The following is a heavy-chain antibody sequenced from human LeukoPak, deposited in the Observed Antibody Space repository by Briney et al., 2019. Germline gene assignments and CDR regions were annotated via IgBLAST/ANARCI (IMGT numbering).Heavy chain of an antibody. D-gene: IGHD3-3*01. Sequence: PSETLSLTCTVSGGSISSGYYFWGWIGQPPGKGLEWIGSISYSGNTYYNPSLKSRVTISADTSKNQFSLKLTSVTAADTAVYYCARGDFWSGEYSGYWGQGILVTVSS. CDR2: ISYSGNT. V-gene: IGHV4-39*07. J-gene: IGHJ4*02. CDR1: GGSISSGYYF. CDR3: ARGDFWSGEYSGY.